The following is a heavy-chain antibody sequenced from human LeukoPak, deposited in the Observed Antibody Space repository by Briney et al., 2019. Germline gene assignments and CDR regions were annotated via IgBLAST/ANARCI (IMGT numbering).Heavy chain of an antibody. CDR2: IYTSGST. D-gene: IGHD3-3*01. J-gene: IGHJ6*03. V-gene: IGHV4-4*07. Sequence: SETLSLTCTVSGGSISSYYWSWIRQPAGKGLEWIGRIYTSGSTNYNPSLKSRVTISVDTSKNQFSLKLSSVTAADTAVYYCARGNYDFWSGYHPYYYYYMDVWGKGTTVTVSS. CDR1: GGSISSYY. CDR3: ARGNYDFWSGYHPYYYYYMDV.